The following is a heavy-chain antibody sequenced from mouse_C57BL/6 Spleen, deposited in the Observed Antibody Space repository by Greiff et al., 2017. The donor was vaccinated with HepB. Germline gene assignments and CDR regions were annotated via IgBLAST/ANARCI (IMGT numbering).Heavy chain of an antibody. CDR1: GFTFSDYY. V-gene: IGHV5-16*01. D-gene: IGHD1-1*01. J-gene: IGHJ1*03. Sequence: EVKLMESEGGLVQPGSSMKLSCTASGFTFSDYYMAWVRQVPEKGLEWVANINYDGSSTYYLDSLKSRFIISRDNAKNILYLQMSSLKSEDTATYYCASFTTVDWYFDVWGTGTTVTVSS. CDR2: INYDGSST. CDR3: ASFTTVDWYFDV.